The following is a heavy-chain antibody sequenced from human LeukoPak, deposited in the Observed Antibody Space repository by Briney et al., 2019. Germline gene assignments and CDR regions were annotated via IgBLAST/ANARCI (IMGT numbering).Heavy chain of an antibody. CDR2: FDPEDGEI. Sequence: ASVKVSCKVSGYTLTELSMHWVRQAPGKGLEWMGGFDPEDGEIIYAQKFQGRVTMTEDTSTDTAYMELSSLRSEDTAVYYCATDWSDYGLGKGAFQHWGQGTLVTVSS. CDR1: GYTLTELS. J-gene: IGHJ1*01. D-gene: IGHD3-10*01. V-gene: IGHV1-24*01. CDR3: ATDWSDYGLGKGAFQH.